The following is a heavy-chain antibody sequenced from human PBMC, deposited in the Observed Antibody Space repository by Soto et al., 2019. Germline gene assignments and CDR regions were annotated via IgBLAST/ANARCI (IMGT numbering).Heavy chain of an antibody. J-gene: IGHJ6*02. Sequence: SETMELTCAVSGGSISSSTYYCDWIRQPPGKGLEWIGSISYSGSTYYNPSLKSRVTISADTSKNQFSLKLTSVTAADTAVYYCARHKSTSSYYYGMDVWGQGTTVTVSS. D-gene: IGHD1-1*01. CDR3: ARHKSTSSYYYGMDV. V-gene: IGHV4-39*01. CDR1: GGSISSSTYY. CDR2: ISYSGST.